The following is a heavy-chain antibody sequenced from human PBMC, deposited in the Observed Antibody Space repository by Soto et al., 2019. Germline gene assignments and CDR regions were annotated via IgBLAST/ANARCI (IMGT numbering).Heavy chain of an antibody. V-gene: IGHV3-53*01. D-gene: IGHD1-1*01. Sequence: GGSLRLSCAASGFTVSSNYMSWVRQAPGKGLEWVSVIYNDDSTYYADSVKGRFTISRDNSKNTLYLQMNSLRAEDTAVYYCVGHPRGGAPGTYYGMDVWGQGTTVTVSS. CDR2: IYNDDST. J-gene: IGHJ6*02. CDR3: VGHPRGGAPGTYYGMDV. CDR1: GFTVSSNY.